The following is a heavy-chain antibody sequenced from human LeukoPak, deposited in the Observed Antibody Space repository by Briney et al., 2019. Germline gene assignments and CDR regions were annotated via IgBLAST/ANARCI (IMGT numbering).Heavy chain of an antibody. J-gene: IGHJ4*02. CDR3: ARSDSVAWYYFDY. CDR2: ISAYNGNT. Sequence: GASVKVSCKASGGTFSSYAISWVRQAPGQGLEWMGWISAYNGNTNYAQKLQGRVTMTTDTSTSTAYMELRSLRSDDTAVYYCARSDSVAWYYFDYWGQGTLVTVSS. D-gene: IGHD6-19*01. V-gene: IGHV1-18*01. CDR1: GGTFSSYA.